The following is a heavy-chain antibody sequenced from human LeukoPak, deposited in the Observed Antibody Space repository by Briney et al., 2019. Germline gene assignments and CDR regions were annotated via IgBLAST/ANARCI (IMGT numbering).Heavy chain of an antibody. V-gene: IGHV6-1*01. D-gene: IGHD3-22*01. CDR2: TYYRSKWYN. CDR1: GDSVSSNSAA. CDR3: ARATYYYDSRGLRFDP. J-gene: IGHJ5*02. Sequence: SQTLSLTCAISGDSVSSNSAAWNWIRQSPSRGLEWLGRTYYRSKWYNDYAVSVKSRITINPDTSKNQFSLQLNSVTPEDTAVYYCARATYYYDSRGLRFDPWGQGTLVTVSS.